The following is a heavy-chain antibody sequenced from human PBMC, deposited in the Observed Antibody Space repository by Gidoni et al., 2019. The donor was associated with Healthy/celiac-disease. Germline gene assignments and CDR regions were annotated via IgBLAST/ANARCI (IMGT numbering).Heavy chain of an antibody. V-gene: IGHV1-69*01. CDR1: GGTFSSYA. Sequence: QVQLVQSGAEVTKPGSSVKVSCTASGGTFSSYAISWVRQAPRQGLEWMGGIIPIFGTANYAQKFQGRVTITADESTSTAYMELSSLRSEDTAVYYCASPGIQLWPLGGYGMDVWGQGTTVTVSS. CDR3: ASPGIQLWPLGGYGMDV. J-gene: IGHJ6*02. CDR2: IIPIFGTA. D-gene: IGHD5-18*01.